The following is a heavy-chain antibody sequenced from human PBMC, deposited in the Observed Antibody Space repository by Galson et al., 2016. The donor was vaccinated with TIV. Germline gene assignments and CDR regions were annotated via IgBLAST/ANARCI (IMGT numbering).Heavy chain of an antibody. V-gene: IGHV2-70*11. J-gene: IGHJ4*02. Sequence: PALVKPTQTLTLTCTFSGFSLTTSGVCVSWIRQPPGKALEWLARIDWDDDKSYSPSLKTRLTISKDTSKNQVVLTMANMDPVDTATYYCARISGYFDRSVHDIPRSFDYWDQGTLVTVAS. D-gene: IGHD3-22*01. CDR2: IDWDDDK. CDR1: GFSLTTSGVC. CDR3: ARISGYFDRSVHDIPRSFDY.